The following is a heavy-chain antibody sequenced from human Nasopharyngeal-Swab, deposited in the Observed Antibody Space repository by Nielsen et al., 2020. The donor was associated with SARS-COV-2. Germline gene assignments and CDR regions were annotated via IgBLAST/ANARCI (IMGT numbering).Heavy chain of an antibody. J-gene: IGHJ3*02. Sequence: ASVKVSCKASGCTFTSYAMNWVRQAPGQGLEWMGWINTNTGNPTYAQGFTGRFVFSLDTSVSTAYLQISSLKAEDTAVYYCAREPANTIFGVVIHNDAFDIWGQGTMVTVSS. CDR3: AREPANTIFGVVIHNDAFDI. CDR1: GCTFTSYA. CDR2: INTNTGNP. D-gene: IGHD3-3*01. V-gene: IGHV7-4-1*02.